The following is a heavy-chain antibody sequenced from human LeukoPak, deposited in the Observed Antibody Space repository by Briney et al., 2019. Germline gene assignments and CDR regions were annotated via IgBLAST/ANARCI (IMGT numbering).Heavy chain of an antibody. CDR3: AKVGYSSGRTNY. D-gene: IGHD6-19*01. CDR2: ISGSGGST. CDR1: GFTFSSYA. Sequence: GGSLRLSCAASGFTFSSYAMSWVRQAPGKGLEWVSAISGSGGSTYYADSVKGRFTISRDNSKNTLYLQMNGLRAEDTAVYYCAKVGYSSGRTNYWGQGTLVTVSS. J-gene: IGHJ4*02. V-gene: IGHV3-23*01.